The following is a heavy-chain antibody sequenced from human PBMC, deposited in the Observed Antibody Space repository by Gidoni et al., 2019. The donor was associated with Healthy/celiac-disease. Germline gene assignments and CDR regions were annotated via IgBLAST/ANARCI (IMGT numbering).Heavy chain of an antibody. J-gene: IGHJ6*02. CDR2: IIPIFGTA. V-gene: IGHV1-69*01. CDR1: GGTFSSYA. Sequence: QVQLVQSGAEVNKPGSSVTVSCKASGGTFSSYAISWVRQAPGQGLEWMGGIIPIFGTANYAQKFQGRVTITADESTSTAYMELSSLRSEDTAVYYCARDYGGYDSLRYYYYGMDVWGQGTTVTVSS. D-gene: IGHD5-12*01. CDR3: ARDYGGYDSLRYYYYGMDV.